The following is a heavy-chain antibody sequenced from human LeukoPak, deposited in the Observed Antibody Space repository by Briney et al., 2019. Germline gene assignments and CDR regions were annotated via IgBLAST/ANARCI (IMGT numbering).Heavy chain of an antibody. D-gene: IGHD5/OR15-5a*01. CDR3: LVWKHVFDR. Sequence: GGSLRLSCAASGFTFSSYGMHWVRQAPGKGLEWVAVMSYDGSKEYYADSVRGRFTISRDNSKNTLYLQMNSLRVEDTAVYYCLVWKHVFDRWGQGTLVTVSS. J-gene: IGHJ5*02. CDR2: MSYDGSKE. CDR1: GFTFSSYG. V-gene: IGHV3-30*03.